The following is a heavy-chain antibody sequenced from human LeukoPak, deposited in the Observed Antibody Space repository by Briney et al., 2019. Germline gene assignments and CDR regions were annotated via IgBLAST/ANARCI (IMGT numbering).Heavy chain of an antibody. CDR3: TRETGGSTLVTLPSDN. CDR1: GYTFIGCY. J-gene: IGHJ4*02. Sequence: GASVKVSCKTSGYTFIGCYIHWVRQAPGQGLEWMGWINPNSGGTNYARKFQGRVTMTRDRSISTAYMELSWLTSDDTAVYYCTRETGGSTLVTLPSDNWGQGTPVTVSS. D-gene: IGHD4-23*01. V-gene: IGHV1-2*02. CDR2: INPNSGGT.